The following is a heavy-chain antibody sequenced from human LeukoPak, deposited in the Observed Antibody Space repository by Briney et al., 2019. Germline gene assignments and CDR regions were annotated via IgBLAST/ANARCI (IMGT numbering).Heavy chain of an antibody. CDR2: IYHSGST. Sequence: SGTLSLTCAVSGGSISSSNWWSWVRQPPGKGLEWIGEIYHSGSTNYNPSLKSRVTISVDKSKNQFSLELSSVTAADTAVYYCARDRWFGELWDGNWFDPWGQGTLVTVSS. CDR3: ARDRWFGELWDGNWFDP. J-gene: IGHJ5*02. D-gene: IGHD3-10*01. CDR1: GGSISSSNW. V-gene: IGHV4-4*02.